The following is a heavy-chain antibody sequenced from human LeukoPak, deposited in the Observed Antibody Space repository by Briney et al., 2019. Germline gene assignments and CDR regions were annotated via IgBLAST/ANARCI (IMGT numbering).Heavy chain of an antibody. Sequence: GRSLRLSCAASGFTFSSYGMHWVRQAPGKGLEWVAFIRYDGSNKYYADSVKGRFTISRDNSKNTLYLQMNSLRAEDTAVYYCARDRAAVAGTVAFDYWGQGTLVTVSS. CDR1: GFTFSSYG. CDR3: ARDRAAVAGTVAFDY. CDR2: IRYDGSNK. D-gene: IGHD6-19*01. V-gene: IGHV3-33*01. J-gene: IGHJ4*02.